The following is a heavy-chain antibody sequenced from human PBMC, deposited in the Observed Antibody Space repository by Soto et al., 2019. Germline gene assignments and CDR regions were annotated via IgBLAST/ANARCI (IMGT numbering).Heavy chain of an antibody. J-gene: IGHJ4*02. D-gene: IGHD3-22*01. V-gene: IGHV1-3*01. CDR1: GYTFTRNA. CDR3: ARESYYESSGYSLYFDY. CDR2: ISAGNGNT. Sequence: ASVKVSCKASGYTFTRNAIHWVRQAPGQRLEWMGWISAGNGNTKYSQMFQGRVTITRDTSASTAYMELSRLRSEDTAVYYCARESYYESSGYSLYFDYWGQGTLVTVSS.